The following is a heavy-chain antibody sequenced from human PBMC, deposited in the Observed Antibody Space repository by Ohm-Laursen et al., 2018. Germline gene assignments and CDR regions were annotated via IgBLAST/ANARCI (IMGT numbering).Heavy chain of an antibody. D-gene: IGHD2/OR15-2a*01. Sequence: ASVKVSCKASGYPFTGYYMHWVRQAPGQGLEWMGWIGVHSGNTDYAQSLQGRVTVTADTSTSTVYMELTNLRSDDTAMYYCARDRSNSDYWGQGTLVTVSS. CDR2: IGVHSGNT. CDR1: GYPFTGYY. CDR3: ARDRSNSDY. V-gene: IGHV1-18*04. J-gene: IGHJ4*02.